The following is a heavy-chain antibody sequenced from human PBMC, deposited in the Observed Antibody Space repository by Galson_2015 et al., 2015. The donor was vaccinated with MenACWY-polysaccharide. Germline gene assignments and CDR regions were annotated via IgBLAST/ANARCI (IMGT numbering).Heavy chain of an antibody. CDR2: IKQDGSEK. J-gene: IGHJ4*02. D-gene: IGHD3-10*01. CDR3: ARERWVRGVFFDQ. V-gene: IGHV3-7*01. Sequence: SLRLSCAASGFTFSNFWMSWVRQAPGKELEWVPSIKQDGSEKYLVDSVKGRFTISRDNAENSLFLQMNSLRAEDTAVYYCARERWVRGVFFDQWGQGTLVTVSS. CDR1: GFTFSNFW.